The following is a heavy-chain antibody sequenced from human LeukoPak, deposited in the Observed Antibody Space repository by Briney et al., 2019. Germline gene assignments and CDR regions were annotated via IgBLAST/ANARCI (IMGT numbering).Heavy chain of an antibody. Sequence: SETLSLTCTVSGDSIISNVYWWDWVRLPPGKGLEWIGATFYTGRTFYSPSLKSRVTISVDTSKNQFSLDLSSATAADTAVYYCARRRHNFDFYDVWGQGTRVTVSS. D-gene: IGHD3/OR15-3a*01. CDR2: TFYTGRT. V-gene: IGHV4-39*01. J-gene: IGHJ3*01. CDR1: GDSIISNVYW. CDR3: ARRRHNFDFYDV.